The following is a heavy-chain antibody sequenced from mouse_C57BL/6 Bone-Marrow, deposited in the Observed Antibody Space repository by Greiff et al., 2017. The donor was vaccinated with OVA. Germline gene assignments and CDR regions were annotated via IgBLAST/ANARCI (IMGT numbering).Heavy chain of an antibody. J-gene: IGHJ3*01. V-gene: IGHV5-12*01. CDR2: ISNGGGST. D-gene: IGHD1-1*01. Sequence: EVKLVESGGGLVQPGGSLKLSCAASGFTFSDYYMYWVRQTPEKRLEWVAYISNGGGSTYYPDNVKGRFTISRDNAKNTLYLQMSRLKSEDTAMYYCARQEGIYYYDGFAYWGQGTLVTVSA. CDR3: ARQEGIYYYDGFAY. CDR1: GFTFSDYY.